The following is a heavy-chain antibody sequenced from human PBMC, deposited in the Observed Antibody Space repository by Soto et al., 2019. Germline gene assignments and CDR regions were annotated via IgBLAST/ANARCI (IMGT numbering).Heavy chain of an antibody. V-gene: IGHV3-53*01. D-gene: IGHD3-22*01. J-gene: IGHJ4*02. CDR2: IYSGGTT. CDR1: GSIVGPTS. CDR3: ARDRSGDSSGYYGWD. Sequence: EVQLVESGGGLIQSGGSWGFSCEPAGSIVGPTSRAGFRRAPEKGLEWAQIIYSGGTTYYADSVKGRFTISRDNSKNTLYLKMNSLRVDDTAVYYCARDRSGDSSGYYGWDWGQGTLVPVSS.